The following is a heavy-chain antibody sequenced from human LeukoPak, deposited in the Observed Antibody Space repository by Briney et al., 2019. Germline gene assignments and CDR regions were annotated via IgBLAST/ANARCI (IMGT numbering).Heavy chain of an antibody. CDR1: GFTFSTST. V-gene: IGHV1-58*02. D-gene: IGHD5-12*01. CDR3: AAERYSDACCWFDP. J-gene: IGHJ5*02. CDR2: IIPGSVNA. Sequence: SVKGSCKASGFTFSTSTIQWVRQARGQPLEWIGWIIPGSVNAVYAQKFQERVTITRDMSTSTAYMELSSLRSEDTAVYYCAAERYSDACCWFDPWGQGTPVTVSS.